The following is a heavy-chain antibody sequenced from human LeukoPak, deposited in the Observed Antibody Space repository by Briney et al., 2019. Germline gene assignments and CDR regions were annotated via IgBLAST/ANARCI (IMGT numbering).Heavy chain of an antibody. V-gene: IGHV3-23*01. CDR1: GFTFSSFA. CDR3: TKDPNGDYVGAFDP. J-gene: IGHJ5*02. Sequence: GGSLRLSCAASGFTFSSFAMSWVRRAPGKGLEWVSSITGSHGRTYNTDSVKGRFTISRDNSQNTLYLQMNSLTAEDTAVYYCTKDPNGDYVGAFDPWGQGTLVTVSS. CDR2: ITGSHGRT. D-gene: IGHD4-17*01.